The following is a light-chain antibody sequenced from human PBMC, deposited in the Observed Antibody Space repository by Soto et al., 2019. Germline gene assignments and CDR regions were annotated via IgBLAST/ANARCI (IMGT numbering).Light chain of an antibody. Sequence: QSVLTQSPSVSGAPGQRGTISCTGSSSNIGAGYDVHWYPRLSGTAPNLIIHPNNKRHSGVPDRLSGSKSATSASLTITGVQAEDEADYHGQSYYCPSYDSSLSCWVFGGGTKVTVL. CDR1: SSNIGAGYD. V-gene: IGLV1-40*01. CDR3: PSYDSSLSCWV. CDR2: PNN. J-gene: IGLJ3*02.